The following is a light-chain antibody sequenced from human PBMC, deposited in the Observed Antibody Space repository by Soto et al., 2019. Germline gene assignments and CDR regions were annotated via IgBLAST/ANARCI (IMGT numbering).Light chain of an antibody. V-gene: IGLV1-44*01. J-gene: IGLJ2*01. CDR3: AAWDDSLSGVV. Sequence: QSVLTQPPSASGTPGQRVAISCSGSSSNIGDNTVNWYQQLPGTAPKLLIYNDNQRPSGVPDRFSGSKSGTSASLAISGLXSEDEADFYCAAWDDSLSGVVFGGGTKVTVL. CDR2: NDN. CDR1: SSNIGDNT.